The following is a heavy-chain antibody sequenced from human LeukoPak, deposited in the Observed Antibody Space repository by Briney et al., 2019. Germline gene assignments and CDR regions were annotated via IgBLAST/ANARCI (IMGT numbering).Heavy chain of an antibody. V-gene: IGHV3-53*01. J-gene: IGHJ4*02. Sequence: GGSLRLSCAASGFTVSSNYMSWVRQAPGKGLEWVSVIYSGGSTYYADSVKGRFTISRDNSKNTLYLQMNSLRAEDTAVYYCAKDRRGFPLDYWGQGTLVTVSS. CDR3: AKDRRGFPLDY. CDR2: IYSGGST. CDR1: GFTVSSNY. D-gene: IGHD3-10*01.